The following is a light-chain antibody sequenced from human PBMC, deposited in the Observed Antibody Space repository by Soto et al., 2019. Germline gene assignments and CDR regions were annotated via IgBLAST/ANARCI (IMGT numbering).Light chain of an antibody. CDR2: AAS. J-gene: IGKJ1*01. Sequence: DIQMTQSPSSLSASVGDRVTITCRASQSISNYLNWYQQKPGKAPKLLIYAASSMQSGVPSRFSGSGSDTEFTLTISSLQPDDSATYYCQQSFSPLWTFVQGTKVEV. CDR1: QSISNY. V-gene: IGKV1-39*01. CDR3: QQSFSPLWT.